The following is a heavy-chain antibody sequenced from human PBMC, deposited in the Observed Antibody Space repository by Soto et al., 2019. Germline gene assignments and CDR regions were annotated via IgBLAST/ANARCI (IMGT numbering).Heavy chain of an antibody. CDR2: ISWNSGSI. D-gene: IGHD3-9*01. Sequence: GGSLRLSCAASGFTFDDYAMHWVRQAPGKGLEWVSGISWNSGSIGYADSVKGRFTISRDNAKNSLYLQMNSLRAEDTALYYCAKGISYDILTGFDYWGQGTLVTVSS. J-gene: IGHJ4*02. CDR3: AKGISYDILTGFDY. CDR1: GFTFDDYA. V-gene: IGHV3-9*01.